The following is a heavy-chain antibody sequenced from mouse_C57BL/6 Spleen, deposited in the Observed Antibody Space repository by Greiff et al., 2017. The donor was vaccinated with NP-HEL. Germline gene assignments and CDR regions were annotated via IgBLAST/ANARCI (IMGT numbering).Heavy chain of an antibody. Sequence: VQLQQPGAELVRPGSSVKLSCKASGYTFTSYWMHWVKQRPIQGLEWIGNIDPSDSETHYNQKVKDKATLTVDKSYSTAYMQLSSLTSEDSAVYYCAIRITTVVAPYWYFDVWGTGTTVTVSS. CDR3: AIRITTVVAPYWYFDV. CDR1: GYTFTSYW. CDR2: IDPSDSET. V-gene: IGHV1-52*01. D-gene: IGHD1-1*01. J-gene: IGHJ1*03.